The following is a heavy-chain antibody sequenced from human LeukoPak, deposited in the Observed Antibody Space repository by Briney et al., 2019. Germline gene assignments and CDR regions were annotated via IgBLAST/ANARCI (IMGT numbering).Heavy chain of an antibody. J-gene: IGHJ4*02. CDR3: ARPRGGYSHGYGYYFDY. V-gene: IGHV1-69*06. CDR2: IIPIFGTA. CDR1: GGTFSSYA. D-gene: IGHD5-18*01. Sequence: ASVKVSCKASGGTFSSYAISWVRQAPGQGLEWMGGIIPIFGTANYAQKFQGRVTITADKSTSTAYMELSSLRSEDTAVYYCARPRGGYSHGYGYYFDYWGQGTLVTVSS.